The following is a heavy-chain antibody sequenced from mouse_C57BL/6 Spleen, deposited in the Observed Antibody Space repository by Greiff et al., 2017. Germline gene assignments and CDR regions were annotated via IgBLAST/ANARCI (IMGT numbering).Heavy chain of an antibody. D-gene: IGHD2-4*01. Sequence: QVQLQQSGPGLVAPSQSLSITCTVSGFSLTSYAISWVRQPPGKGLEWLGVIWTGGGTNYNSALKSRLSISKDNSKSQVFLKMNSLQTDDTARYYCARFYYDYDGWYFDVWGTGTTVTVSS. CDR1: GFSLTSYA. CDR3: ARFYYDYDGWYFDV. J-gene: IGHJ1*03. V-gene: IGHV2-9-1*01. CDR2: IWTGGGT.